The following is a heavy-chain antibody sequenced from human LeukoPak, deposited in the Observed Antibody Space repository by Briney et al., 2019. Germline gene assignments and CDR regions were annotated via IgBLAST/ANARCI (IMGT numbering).Heavy chain of an antibody. Sequence: SETLSLTCTVSGGSISSGDYYWSWIRRPPGKGLEWIGYIHHSGNTYYNPSLKSRVNISLDTSKNQFSLKLSSGTAADTAVYYCARDVVRDYFDYWGQGTPVTVSS. CDR3: ARDVVRDYFDY. D-gene: IGHD2-21*01. J-gene: IGHJ4*02. CDR1: GGSISSGDYY. V-gene: IGHV4-30-4*01. CDR2: IHHSGNT.